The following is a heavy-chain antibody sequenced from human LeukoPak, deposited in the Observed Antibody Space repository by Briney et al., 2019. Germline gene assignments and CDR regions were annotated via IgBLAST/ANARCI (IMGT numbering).Heavy chain of an antibody. Sequence: ASVKVSCKASGYTYTNYGVTWVRQAPGQGLEWMGWMSADNGDTNYAQQLQGRVTMTTDIFTSTAYMELRGLRSDDTAVYYCARVRSSWSNYFDYWGQGTLVTVSS. J-gene: IGHJ4*02. CDR3: ARVRSSWSNYFDY. V-gene: IGHV1-18*01. D-gene: IGHD6-13*01. CDR1: GYTYTNYG. CDR2: MSADNGDT.